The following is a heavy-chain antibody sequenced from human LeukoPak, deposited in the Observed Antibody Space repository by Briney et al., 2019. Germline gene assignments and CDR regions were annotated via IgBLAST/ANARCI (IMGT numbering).Heavy chain of an antibody. D-gene: IGHD2-15*01. Sequence: GGSLRLSCAASGFTFSSYAMSWDRQAPGKGLEWVSAISGSGGSTYYADSVKGRFTISRDNSKNTLYLQMNSLRAEDTAVYYCAKDFIVVVVAGGFDYWGQGTLVTVSS. CDR1: GFTFSSYA. V-gene: IGHV3-23*01. J-gene: IGHJ4*02. CDR2: ISGSGGST. CDR3: AKDFIVVVVAGGFDY.